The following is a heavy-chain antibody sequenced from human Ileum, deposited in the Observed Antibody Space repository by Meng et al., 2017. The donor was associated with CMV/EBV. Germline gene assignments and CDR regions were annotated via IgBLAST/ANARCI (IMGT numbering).Heavy chain of an antibody. Sequence: SETLSLTCTVSGGSVSSITYWWDWIRQAPGKGLEWIGTIYYSGSTYHNPSLESRVFMSVDTSKNQFSLNLTSVTAADTATYYCARRNRGAVAYWGQGALVTVSS. D-gene: IGHD3-10*01. CDR2: IYYSGST. V-gene: IGHV4-39*01. J-gene: IGHJ4*02. CDR1: GGSVSSITYW. CDR3: ARRNRGAVAY.